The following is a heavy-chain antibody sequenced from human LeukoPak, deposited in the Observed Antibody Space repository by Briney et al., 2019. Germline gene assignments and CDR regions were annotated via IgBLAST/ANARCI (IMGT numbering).Heavy chain of an antibody. CDR3: ARSVSYYDSSGYSAYYYYYYMDV. Sequence: GESLKISWKGSGYSFTSYWSGWVRQIPGKGRDGMGIIYPGDSDTRYSPSCQVQFTLSAEKSISNAYLQWSSLKASDTAMYYCARSVSYYDSSGYSAYYYYYYMDVWGKGTTVTVSS. CDR1: GYSFTSYW. J-gene: IGHJ6*03. D-gene: IGHD3-22*01. CDR2: IYPGDSDT. V-gene: IGHV5-51*01.